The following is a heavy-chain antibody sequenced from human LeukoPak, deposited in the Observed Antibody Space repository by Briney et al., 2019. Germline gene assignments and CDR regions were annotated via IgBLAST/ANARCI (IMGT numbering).Heavy chain of an antibody. D-gene: IGHD3-22*01. CDR1: GGTFSSYA. Sequence: ASVKVSCKASGGTFSSYAISWVRQAPGQGLEWMGGIIPIFGTANYAQKFQGRVTITADESTSTAYMELSSLRSEDTAVYYCARKRDYYDSSGYYFDYWGQGTLVAVSS. CDR3: ARKRDYYDSSGYYFDY. V-gene: IGHV1-69*13. CDR2: IIPIFGTA. J-gene: IGHJ4*02.